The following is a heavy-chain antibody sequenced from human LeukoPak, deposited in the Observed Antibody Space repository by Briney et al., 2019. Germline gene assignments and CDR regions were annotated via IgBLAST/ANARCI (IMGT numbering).Heavy chain of an antibody. V-gene: IGHV4-59*01. J-gene: IGHJ4*02. CDR2: FYNSGSS. Sequence: SETLSLTCTVSGGSISDYYRGWIRQPPGKGLEWIGYFYNSGSSTYNPSLKSRVTISVDTSKNQFSLKLSSVTAADTAVYYCAREKPMATWGYYFDYWGQGNLVTVSS. CDR1: GGSISDYY. CDR3: AREKPMATWGYYFDY. D-gene: IGHD5-24*01.